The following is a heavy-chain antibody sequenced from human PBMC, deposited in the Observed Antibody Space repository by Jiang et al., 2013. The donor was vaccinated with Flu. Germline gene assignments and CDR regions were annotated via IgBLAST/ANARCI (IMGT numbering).Heavy chain of an antibody. J-gene: IGHJ4*02. CDR2: IIHSGST. D-gene: IGHD1-26*01. Sequence: SGPGLVKASETLSLTCGVSGYSISSGYYWAWIRQPPGRGLEWIGSIIHSGSTYYNPSLKSRVTISIDTSKNQFSLNLRSVTAAETAVYYCARVSLGRFASYFDYWGQGTLVTVSS. CDR1: GYSISSGYY. CDR3: ARVSLGRFASYFDY. V-gene: IGHV4-38-2*01.